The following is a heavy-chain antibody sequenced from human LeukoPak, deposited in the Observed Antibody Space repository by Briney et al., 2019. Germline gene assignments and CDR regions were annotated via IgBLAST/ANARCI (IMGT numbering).Heavy chain of an antibody. CDR1: GFTLNDYW. D-gene: IGHD2-2*01. CDR2: VKGDGTKT. Sequence: GGSLRLSCATSGFTLNDYWIHWVHQAPGKGLYWVSGVKGDGTKTVYADSVKGRFTVSRDNARDALFLQMSSLRAEDSAVYYCTRDGAESTPNDYWGQGTLVTVSS. V-gene: IGHV3-74*01. CDR3: TRDGAESTPNDY. J-gene: IGHJ4*02.